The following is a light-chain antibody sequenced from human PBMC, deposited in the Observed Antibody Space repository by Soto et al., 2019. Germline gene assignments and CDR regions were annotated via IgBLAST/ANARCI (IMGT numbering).Light chain of an antibody. V-gene: IGKV3-20*01. CDR3: QQYGSSIT. CDR1: QSVSSSY. J-gene: IGKJ5*01. Sequence: IVLTQSPGTLSLSPGERATLSCRASQSVSSSYLAWYQQKPGQAPRLLIYDASSRATGIPDRFSGSGSGTDFTLTISRLEPEDFAVYYCQQYGSSITFGQGTRLEIK. CDR2: DAS.